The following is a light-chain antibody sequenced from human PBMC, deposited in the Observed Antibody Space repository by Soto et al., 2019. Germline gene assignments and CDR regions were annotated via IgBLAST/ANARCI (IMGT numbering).Light chain of an antibody. V-gene: IGKV3-15*01. CDR2: DAS. J-gene: IGKJ4*01. Sequence: EIVMTLYPATMSVSPGESATLSCRASQSVSSNLAWYQQKPGQAPRLLIYDASTRATGIPARFSGSVSGTEYTLTISSLQSEDSAVYYCQQCSWHPFTVTFGGGTKFEIK. CDR1: QSVSSN. CDR3: QQCSWHPFTVT.